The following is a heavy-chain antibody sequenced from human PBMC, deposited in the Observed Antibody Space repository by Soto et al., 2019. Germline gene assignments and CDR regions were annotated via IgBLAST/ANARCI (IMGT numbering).Heavy chain of an antibody. Sequence: QVQLQQWGAGLLKPSETLSLTCAVYGGSFSGYYWSWIRQPPGKGLEWIGEINHSGSTNYNPSLKSRVTISVDPSKNQFSLKLSSVTAADTAVYYCARVTERASDFDYWGQGTLVTVSS. CDR1: GGSFSGYY. D-gene: IGHD2-21*02. V-gene: IGHV4-34*01. CDR3: ARVTERASDFDY. J-gene: IGHJ4*02. CDR2: INHSGST.